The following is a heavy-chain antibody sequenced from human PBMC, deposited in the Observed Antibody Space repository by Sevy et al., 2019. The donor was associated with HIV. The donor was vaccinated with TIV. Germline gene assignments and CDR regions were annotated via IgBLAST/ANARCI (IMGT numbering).Heavy chain of an antibody. Sequence: GGSLRLSCAASGFDFSDYYMNWIRQTPGKGLEWISYISVSSSAKYYTDSVKGRFAISRDNARNSLYLQMNSLRVDDNAVYFCVGRRYSPAYSWSYHFDYWGQGALVTVSS. CDR1: GFDFSDYY. D-gene: IGHD3-16*01. J-gene: IGHJ4*02. CDR3: VGRRYSPAYSWSYHFDY. V-gene: IGHV3-11*01. CDR2: ISVSSSAK.